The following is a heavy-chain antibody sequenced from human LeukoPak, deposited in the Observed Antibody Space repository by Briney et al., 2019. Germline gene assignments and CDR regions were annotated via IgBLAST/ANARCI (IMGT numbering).Heavy chain of an antibody. CDR2: IYYSGST. V-gene: IGHV4-30-4*08. CDR3: ARETYYYGSGSYPRGGNWFDP. Sequence: SETLSLTCTVSGGSISSGDYYWSWSRQPPGKGLEWIGYIYYSGSTYYNPSLKSRVTISVDTSKNQFSLKLSSVTAADTAVYYCARETYYYGSGSYPRGGNWFDPWGQGTLVTVSS. J-gene: IGHJ5*02. CDR1: GGSISSGDYY. D-gene: IGHD3-10*01.